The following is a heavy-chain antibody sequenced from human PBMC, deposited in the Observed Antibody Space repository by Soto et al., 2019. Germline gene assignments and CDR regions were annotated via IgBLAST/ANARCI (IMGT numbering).Heavy chain of an antibody. CDR2: IRSKAYGGTT. CDR3: TRDLETHYYDSSGYCRFDY. V-gene: IGHV3-49*04. Sequence: PGGSLRLSCTASGFTFGDYAMSWVRQAPGKGLEWVGFIRSKAYGGTTEYAASVKGRFTISRDDSKSIAYLQMNSLKTEDTAVYYCTRDLETHYYDSSGYCRFDYWGQGTLVTVS. CDR1: GFTFGDYA. D-gene: IGHD3-22*01. J-gene: IGHJ4*02.